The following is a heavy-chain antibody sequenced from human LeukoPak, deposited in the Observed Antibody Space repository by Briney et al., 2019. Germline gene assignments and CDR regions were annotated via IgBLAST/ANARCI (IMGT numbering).Heavy chain of an antibody. CDR1: GFTFTNYA. D-gene: IGHD6-13*01. V-gene: IGHV3-23*01. CDR3: AKVISIAAAGTFDY. J-gene: IGHJ4*02. Sequence: PGGSLRLSCAASGFTFTNYAMSWVRQAPGKGLEWVSAISDSGGSTYYADSVKGRFTISRDNSKNTLYLQMNSLRAEDTAVYYCAKVISIAAAGTFDYWGQGTLVTVSS. CDR2: ISDSGGST.